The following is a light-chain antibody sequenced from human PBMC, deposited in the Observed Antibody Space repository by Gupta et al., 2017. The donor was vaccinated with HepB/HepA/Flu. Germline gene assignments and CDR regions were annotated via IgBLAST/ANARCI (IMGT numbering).Light chain of an antibody. CDR3: QQGGSSPWT. Sequence: DIVLTQSPDTLSLTPGERATLSCRASQSVRSYYLAWYQRRPGQAPRLLIYGASSRATGIPDRFSGSGSGTXFTLTIXTREPDDFAVYYCQQGGSSPWTFGXGTKVEIK. V-gene: IGKV3-20*01. CDR2: GAS. J-gene: IGKJ1*01. CDR1: QSVRSYY.